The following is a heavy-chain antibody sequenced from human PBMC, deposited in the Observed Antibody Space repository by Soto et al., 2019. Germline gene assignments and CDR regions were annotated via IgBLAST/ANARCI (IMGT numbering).Heavy chain of an antibody. V-gene: IGHV1-18*01. CDR2: INAYNGNT. D-gene: IGHD2-15*01. Sequence: ASVKVSCKASGYTFTSYGISWVRQAPGQGLEWMGWINAYNGNTNYAQKLQGRVTMTTDTSTSTAYMELRSLRSDDTAVYYCARVQWGYCSGGSCYPFPMDVWGKGTTVTVS. J-gene: IGHJ6*04. CDR1: GYTFTSYG. CDR3: ARVQWGYCSGGSCYPFPMDV.